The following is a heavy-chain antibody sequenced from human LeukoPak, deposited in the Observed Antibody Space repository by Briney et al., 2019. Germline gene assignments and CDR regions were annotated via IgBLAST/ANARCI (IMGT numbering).Heavy chain of an antibody. Sequence: GGSLRLSCAASGFTFSSYAMSWVRQAPGKGLEWVSAISGSGGSTYYADSVKGRFTISRDNSKNTLCLQMNSLRAEDTAVYYCAKIFTSSGFFDYWGQGTLVTVSS. D-gene: IGHD6-19*01. J-gene: IGHJ4*02. V-gene: IGHV3-23*01. CDR2: ISGSGGST. CDR3: AKIFTSSGFFDY. CDR1: GFTFSSYA.